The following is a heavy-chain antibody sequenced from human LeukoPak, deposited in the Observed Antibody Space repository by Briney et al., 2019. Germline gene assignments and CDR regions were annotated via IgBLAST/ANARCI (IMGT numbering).Heavy chain of an antibody. CDR3: ASLHYKCRGGKSRAYYFDY. CDR1: GGSFSGYY. Sequence: SETLSLTCAVYGGSFSGYYWSWIRQPPGKVLEWIGEINHSGSTNYNPSIKSRVTISVDTSKNQFSLELSSVTAPDTAVYYCASLHYKCRGGKSRAYYFDYWGQGTLVTVSS. J-gene: IGHJ4*02. D-gene: IGHD3-16*01. CDR2: INHSGST. V-gene: IGHV4-34*01.